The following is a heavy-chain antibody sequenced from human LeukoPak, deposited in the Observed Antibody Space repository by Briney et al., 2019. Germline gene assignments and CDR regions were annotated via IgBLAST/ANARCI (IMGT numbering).Heavy chain of an antibody. CDR3: ARHCGGDCYPDS. D-gene: IGHD2-21*02. CDR2: ISGGAHSM. V-gene: IGHV3-21*04. Sequence: GGSLRLSCAASGFYFRDHWMDWVRQAPGKGLEWVSSISGGAHSMFYLDSVKGRFTVSRDNTKNFLYLQMNNLRAEDTAVYYCARHCGGDCYPDSWGQGTLVSVSS. CDR1: GFYFRDHW. J-gene: IGHJ4*02.